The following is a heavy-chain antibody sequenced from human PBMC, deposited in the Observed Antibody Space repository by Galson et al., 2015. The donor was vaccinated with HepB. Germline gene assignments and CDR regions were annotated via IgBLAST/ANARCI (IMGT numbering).Heavy chain of an antibody. V-gene: IGHV3-33*08. J-gene: IGHJ3*02. CDR2: IWYDGSNK. CDR3: AGATGTTGGDAFDI. D-gene: IGHD1-1*01. CDR1: GFTFSSYA. Sequence: SLRLSCAASGFTFSSYAMHWVRQAPGKGLEWVAVIWYDGSNKYYADSVKGRFTISRDNSKNTLYLQMDSLRAEDTAVYYCAGATGTTGGDAFDIWGQGTMVTVSS.